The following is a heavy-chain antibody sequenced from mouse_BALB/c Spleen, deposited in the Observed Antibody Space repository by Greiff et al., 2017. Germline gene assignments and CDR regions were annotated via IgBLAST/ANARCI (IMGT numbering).Heavy chain of an antibody. CDR3: ARSTMIRGYYAMDY. CDR2: ISSGSSTI. D-gene: IGHD2-4*01. J-gene: IGHJ4*01. V-gene: IGHV5-17*02. CDR1: GFTFSSFG. Sequence: EVNVVESGGGLVQPGGSRKLSCAASGFTFSSFGMHWVRQAPEKGLEWVAYISSGSSTIYYADTVKGRFTISRDNPKNTLFLQMTSLRSEDTAMYYCARSTMIRGYYAMDYWGQGTSVTVSS.